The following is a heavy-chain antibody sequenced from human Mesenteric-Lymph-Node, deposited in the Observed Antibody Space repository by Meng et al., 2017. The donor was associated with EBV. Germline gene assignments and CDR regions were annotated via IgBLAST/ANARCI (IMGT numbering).Heavy chain of an antibody. CDR1: GFTFSDYY. D-gene: IGHD6-6*01. CDR2: ISSSGRTT. J-gene: IGHJ4*02. V-gene: IGHV3-11*01. CDR3: ARDIGSSSGLYFDY. Sequence: VRLVESGGELVKPGGSLRLSCAASGFTFSDYYLTWIRQAPGKGLEWVSYISSSGRTTYHIDSVKGRFTISRDNAKNSLYLQMDGLRAEDTAVYYCARDIGSSSGLYFDYWGQGILVTVSS.